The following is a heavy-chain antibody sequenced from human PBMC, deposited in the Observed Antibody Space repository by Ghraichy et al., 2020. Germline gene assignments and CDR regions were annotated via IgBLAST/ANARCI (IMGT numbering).Heavy chain of an antibody. Sequence: SVKVSCKASGGTFSSDVISWVRQAPGQGLEWMGGIIPMFGTANHAQKFQGRVTFTAHEFTSTAYMELSSLRSEDTAVYYCARGVNRNHGRSGHYYYGMDVWGRGTTVTVSS. V-gene: IGHV1-69*13. J-gene: IGHJ6*02. CDR2: IIPMFGTA. CDR3: ARGVNRNHGRSGHYYYGMDV. CDR1: GGTFSSDV. D-gene: IGHD1-14*01.